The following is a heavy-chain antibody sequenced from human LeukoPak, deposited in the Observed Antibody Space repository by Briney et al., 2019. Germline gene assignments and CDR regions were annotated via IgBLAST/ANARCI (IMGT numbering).Heavy chain of an antibody. CDR3: ARGRYCSADICSGGDAFDI. CDR1: GGSINNYY. J-gene: IGHJ3*02. Sequence: SEPLSLICTVSGGSINNYYWSWIRQPAGKGLEWIGRIYTRGNVNYHPSLKSRVTMSVDTSKNQFSLKLSSVTAADTAVYYCARGRYCSADICSGGDAFDIWGQGTMVSVSS. V-gene: IGHV4-4*07. D-gene: IGHD2-15*01. CDR2: IYTRGNV.